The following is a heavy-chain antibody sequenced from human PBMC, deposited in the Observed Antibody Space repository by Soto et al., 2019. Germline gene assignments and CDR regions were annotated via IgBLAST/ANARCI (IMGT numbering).Heavy chain of an antibody. D-gene: IGHD1-20*01. J-gene: IGHJ4*02. CDR3: ARDNNSARGPAADY. CDR2: IYYSGYT. V-gene: IGHV4-31*03. CDR1: GGSIGDSSYY. Sequence: PSETLSLTCTVSGGSIGDSSYYWSWIRQTPGKGLEWIGYIYYSGYTYYNPSLKSRVSMSRDTSKNQFSLKVTSVTAADTAVYFCARDNNSARGPAADYWGQGALVTVSS.